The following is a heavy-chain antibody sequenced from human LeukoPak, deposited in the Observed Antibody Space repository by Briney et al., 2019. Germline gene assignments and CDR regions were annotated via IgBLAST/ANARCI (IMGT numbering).Heavy chain of an antibody. V-gene: IGHV4-4*02. CDR3: ARLDYYDSKNAFDI. CDR2: IYHSGSS. J-gene: IGHJ3*02. CDR1: GGSISSSNW. Sequence: SETLSLTCAVSGGSISSSNWWSWVRQPPGQGLEWIGEIYHSGSSNYNPSLKSRVTISVDTSKNQFSLKLSSVTAADTAVYYCARLDYYDSKNAFDIWGQGTMVTVSS. D-gene: IGHD3-22*01.